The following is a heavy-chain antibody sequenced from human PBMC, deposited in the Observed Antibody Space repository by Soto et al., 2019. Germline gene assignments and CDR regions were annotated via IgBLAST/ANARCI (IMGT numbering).Heavy chain of an antibody. CDR3: ARDRGGALDS. CDR1: GFTFNTFA. CDR2: LSGSGSLS. Sequence: EVLLLESGGGLVQPGGSLRLSCAASGFTFNTFAMTWVRQAPGKGLEWVSALSGSGSLSYCADSVKGRFTISRDNSKNTMYLQMNNLRVDETAVYFCARDRGGALDSWGQGTLVTVSS. J-gene: IGHJ4*02. D-gene: IGHD2-15*01. V-gene: IGHV3-23*01.